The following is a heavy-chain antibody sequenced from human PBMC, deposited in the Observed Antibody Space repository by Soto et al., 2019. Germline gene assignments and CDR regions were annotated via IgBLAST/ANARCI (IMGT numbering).Heavy chain of an antibody. J-gene: IGHJ3*02. D-gene: IGHD4-4*01. V-gene: IGHV4-39*02. CDR2: IYYSGST. CDR3: ARDNSRFNDAFDI. CDR1: GGSIRSSSYY. Sequence: QLQLQESGPGLVKPSETLSLTCTVSGGSIRSSSYYWGWIRQPPGKGLEWMGSIYYSGSTYYNPTLKTRVSTFVQKSEQQFALKLSTTIDADTAVYYCARDNSRFNDAFDIRGKGTILTVS.